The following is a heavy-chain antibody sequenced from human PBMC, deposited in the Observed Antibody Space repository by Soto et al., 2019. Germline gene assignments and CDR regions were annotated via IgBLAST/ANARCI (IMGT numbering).Heavy chain of an antibody. Sequence: ASVKVSCKASGYTFTSYDINWVRQATGQGLEWMGWMNPNSGNTGYAQKFQGRVTMTRNTSIGTAYMELSSLRSEDTAVYYCARGYYYGSGSYYYYYYYMDVWGKGTTVTVSS. V-gene: IGHV1-8*01. CDR3: ARGYYYGSGSYYYYYYYMDV. J-gene: IGHJ6*03. D-gene: IGHD3-10*01. CDR2: MNPNSGNT. CDR1: GYTFTSYD.